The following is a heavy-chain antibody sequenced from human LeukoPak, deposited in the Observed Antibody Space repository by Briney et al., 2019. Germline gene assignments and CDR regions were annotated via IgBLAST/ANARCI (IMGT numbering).Heavy chain of an antibody. D-gene: IGHD1-26*01. CDR3: AGHAWGGATIGLLADY. Sequence: GESLKISCKGSGYSFTRYWIGWVRQMPGKGLEWMGIIYPGDFDTRSSPSFQGQVTISADKSISTAYLEWSSLKASDTASYYWAGHAWGGATIGLLADYWGQGTLVTVSS. V-gene: IGHV5-51*01. CDR1: GYSFTRYW. J-gene: IGHJ4*02. CDR2: IYPGDFDT.